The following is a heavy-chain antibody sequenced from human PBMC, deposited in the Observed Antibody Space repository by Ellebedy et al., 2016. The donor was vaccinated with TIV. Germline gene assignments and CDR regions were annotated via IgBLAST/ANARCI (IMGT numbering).Heavy chain of an antibody. D-gene: IGHD3-10*01. Sequence: AASVKVSCKASGYTFMKYGISWVRQAPGQGLEWMGWISGDNGNTNYAPKLQGRVTLTTDTSTSTADMELRSLRADDTAVYYCARAPYYYGSGLNWFDPWGQGTLVTVSS. CDR3: ARAPYYYGSGLNWFDP. J-gene: IGHJ5*02. V-gene: IGHV1-18*01. CDR2: ISGDNGNT. CDR1: GYTFMKYG.